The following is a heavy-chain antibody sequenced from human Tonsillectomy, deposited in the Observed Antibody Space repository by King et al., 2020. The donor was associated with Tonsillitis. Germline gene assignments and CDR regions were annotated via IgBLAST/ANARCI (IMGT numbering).Heavy chain of an antibody. V-gene: IGHV3-30*18. J-gene: IGHJ4*02. Sequence: VQLVESGGGVVQPGRSLRLSCAASGFTFISYGMHWVRQAPGKGLEWVAGISYYGSNKYYADSVKGRFTISRDNSKNTLYLQMNSLRAEDTAVYYCAKDNGTYFDYWGQGTLVTVSS. D-gene: IGHD1-1*01. CDR1: GFTFISYG. CDR3: AKDNGTYFDY. CDR2: ISYYGSNK.